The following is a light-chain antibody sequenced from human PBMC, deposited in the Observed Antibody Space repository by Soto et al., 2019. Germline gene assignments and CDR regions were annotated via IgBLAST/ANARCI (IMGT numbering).Light chain of an antibody. Sequence: EIVLTQSPGTLSLSPGERATLSCRASQSVRSSYLAWYQQKPGQAPRLLIYGASSRATGIPDRFSGSGSGTDFTRTISRLEPEDFAVYYCQPYGSARTFGQGTKVEIK. CDR1: QSVRSSY. V-gene: IGKV3-20*01. CDR3: QPYGSART. J-gene: IGKJ1*01. CDR2: GAS.